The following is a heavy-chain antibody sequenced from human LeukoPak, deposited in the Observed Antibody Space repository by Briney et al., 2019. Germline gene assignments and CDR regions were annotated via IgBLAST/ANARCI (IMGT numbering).Heavy chain of an antibody. CDR1: GFTFSSNA. D-gene: IGHD3-3*01. Sequence: GGSLRLSCAAAGFTFSSNAMSWVRQPPGKGLEWVSGISGSGGSTYYADSVKGRFTISRDKSKNTLYQQMNSLRVEDTAVYYCAKLESPYNYYGMDVWGQGTTVTVS. J-gene: IGHJ6*02. V-gene: IGHV3-23*01. CDR3: AKLESPYNYYGMDV. CDR2: ISGSGGST.